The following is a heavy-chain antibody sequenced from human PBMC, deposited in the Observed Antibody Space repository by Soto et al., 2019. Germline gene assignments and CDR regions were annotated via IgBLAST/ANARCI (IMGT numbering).Heavy chain of an antibody. CDR2: IIPILGIA. Sequence: SVKVSCKASGYTFTSYGISWVRQAPGQGLEWMGRIIPILGIANYAQKFQGRVTITADKSTSTAYMELSSLRSEDTAVYYCARASVYYDSSGDYYYYGMDVWGQGTTVTVSS. D-gene: IGHD3-22*01. CDR3: ARASVYYDSSGDYYYYGMDV. V-gene: IGHV1-69*04. CDR1: GYTFTSYG. J-gene: IGHJ6*02.